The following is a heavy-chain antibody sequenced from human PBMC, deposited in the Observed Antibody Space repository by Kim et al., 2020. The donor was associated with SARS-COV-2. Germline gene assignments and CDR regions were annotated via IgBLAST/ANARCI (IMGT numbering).Heavy chain of an antibody. D-gene: IGHD3-22*01. CDR3: ARGGYYDSSGTPLGAFDI. V-gene: IGHV4-59*01. Sequence: SETLSLTCTVSGGSISSYYWSWIRQPPGKGLEWIGYIYYSGSTNYNPSLKSRVTISVDTSKNQFSLKLSSVTAADTAVYYCARGGYYDSSGTPLGAFDIWGQGTIVTVSS. CDR2: IYYSGST. J-gene: IGHJ3*02. CDR1: GGSISSYY.